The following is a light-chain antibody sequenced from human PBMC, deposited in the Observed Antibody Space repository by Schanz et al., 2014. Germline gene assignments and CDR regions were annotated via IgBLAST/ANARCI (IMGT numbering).Light chain of an antibody. V-gene: IGLV2-14*01. CDR2: DVT. J-gene: IGLJ1*01. Sequence: QSVLTQPASVSGSPGQSITISCTGTSSDVGGYKYVSWYQQHPGKAPKLMIYDVTNRPSGVSNRFSGSKSGNTASLTISGLQADDEADYYCCSYAGSGTNVFGTGTKLTVL. CDR1: SSDVGGYKY. CDR3: CSYAGSGTNV.